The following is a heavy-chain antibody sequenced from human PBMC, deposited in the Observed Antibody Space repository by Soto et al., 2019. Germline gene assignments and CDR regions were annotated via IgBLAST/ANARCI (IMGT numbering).Heavy chain of an antibody. D-gene: IGHD2-15*01. CDR3: ARSSRGGNAGYFNL. V-gene: IGHV3-53*02. Sequence: EVQLVETGGGLIQPGGSLRLSCAVSGFSVGSNYMSWVRQAPGKGLEWVSVIYSGGTTHDADSVKGRFTTSRDNYKNMVYLQMNSLRVEDTAVYYCARSSRGGNAGYFNLWGRGTLVTVSS. J-gene: IGHJ2*01. CDR2: IYSGGTT. CDR1: GFSVGSNY.